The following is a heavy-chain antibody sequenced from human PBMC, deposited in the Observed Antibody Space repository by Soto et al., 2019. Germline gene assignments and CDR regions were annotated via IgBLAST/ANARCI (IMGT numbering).Heavy chain of an antibody. CDR1: GFIFSTYW. J-gene: IGHJ6*02. V-gene: IGHV3-7*03. Sequence: GGSLRLSCAASGFIFSTYWMSWVRQAPGKGLEWVAILKEDGSEKYYVDSVKGRFTISRDNAKNSLYLQMNNLRSDDTAVYYCARDLHYTNSYYGMDVWGQGTTVTVSS. CDR3: ARDLHYTNSYYGMDV. D-gene: IGHD4-4*01. CDR2: LKEDGSEK.